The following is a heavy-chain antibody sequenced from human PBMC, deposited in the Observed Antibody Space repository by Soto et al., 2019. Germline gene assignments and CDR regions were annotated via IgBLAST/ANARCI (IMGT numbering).Heavy chain of an antibody. J-gene: IGHJ6*02. CDR1: GGSISSSS. CDR2: ISYDGNNK. Sequence: LSLTCTVSGGSISSSSYYWGWIRQPPGKGLEWVAVISYDGNNKYYADSVKGRFTISRDNSKNTVYLQMNNLRAEDTAMYYCAKGGSGNYLTYYYYYGMDVWGQGTTVTVSS. V-gene: IGHV3-30*18. CDR3: AKGGSGNYLTYYYYYGMDV. D-gene: IGHD3-22*01.